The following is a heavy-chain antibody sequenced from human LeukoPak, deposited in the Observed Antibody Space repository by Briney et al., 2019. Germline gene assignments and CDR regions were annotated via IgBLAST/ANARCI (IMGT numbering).Heavy chain of an antibody. J-gene: IGHJ3*02. V-gene: IGHV4-34*01. CDR3: ATRRLRYAFDI. Sequence: SETLSLTCAVYGVSFSNNFWTWIRQPPGKVLEWIGEISHAGSTNYNPSLRHGITMSVDTSKNQFSQTVTSVTGAESPVYYCATRRLRYAFDIWGQGTRVTVSS. CDR1: GVSFSNNF. D-gene: IGHD1-1*01. CDR2: ISHAGST.